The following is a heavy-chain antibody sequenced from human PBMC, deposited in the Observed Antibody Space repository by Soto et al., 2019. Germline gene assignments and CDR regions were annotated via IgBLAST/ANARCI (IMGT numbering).Heavy chain of an antibody. V-gene: IGHV3-30*18. CDR1: GFTFSSYG. D-gene: IGHD1-26*01. CDR3: AKDLGVGASHYYYYGMDV. J-gene: IGHJ6*02. Sequence: QVQLVESGGGVVQPGRSLRLSCAASGFTFSSYGMHWVRQAPGKGLEWVAVISYDGSNKYYADSVKGRFIISRDNSKNTLYLQMNRLRAEDTAVYYCAKDLGVGASHYYYYGMDVWGQGTTVTVS. CDR2: ISYDGSNK.